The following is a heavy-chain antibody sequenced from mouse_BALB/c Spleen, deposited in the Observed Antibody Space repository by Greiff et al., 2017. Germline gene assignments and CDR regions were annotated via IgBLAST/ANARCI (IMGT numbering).Heavy chain of an antibody. V-gene: IGHV1-54*01. J-gene: IGHJ3*01. CDR2: INPGSGGT. D-gene: IGHD1-1*01. CDR3: AAGGTSYAAWFAY. CDR1: GYAFTSYL. Sequence: VQLLQSGAELVRPGTSVKVSCKASGYAFTSYLIEWVKQRPGQGLEWIGVINPGSGGTNYNEKFKGKATLTADKSSSTAYMQLSSLTSDDSAVYFCAAGGTSYAAWFAYWGQGTRVTVSA.